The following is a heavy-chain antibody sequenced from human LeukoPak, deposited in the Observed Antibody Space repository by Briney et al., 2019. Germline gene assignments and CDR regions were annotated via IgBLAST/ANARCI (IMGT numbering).Heavy chain of an antibody. CDR1: GGTFSNYA. J-gene: IGHJ1*01. V-gene: IGHV1-69*13. CDR3: ARDSSEIRSLIVH. D-gene: IGHD1-14*01. Sequence: GASVKVSCKASGGTFSNYAINWVRQAPGQGLEWMGGITPLFGTAKYAQKFRGRVTIIADESTSTAYMELSSLRPEDTAVYYCARDSSEIRSLIVHWGQGTLVTVSS. CDR2: ITPLFGTA.